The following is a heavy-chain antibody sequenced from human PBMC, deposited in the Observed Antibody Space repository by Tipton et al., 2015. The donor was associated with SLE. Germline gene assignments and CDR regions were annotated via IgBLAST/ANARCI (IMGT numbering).Heavy chain of an antibody. D-gene: IGHD6-19*01. CDR1: CGSFSGYY. V-gene: IGHV4-34*01. CDR3: ARDGQWLVFDY. CDR2: INHSGST. Sequence: LRLSCAVYCGSFSGYYWSWIRQPPGKGLEWIGEINHSGSTNYNPSLKSRVTISVDTSKNQFSLKLSSVTAADTAVYYCARDGQWLVFDYWGQGTLVTVSS. J-gene: IGHJ4*02.